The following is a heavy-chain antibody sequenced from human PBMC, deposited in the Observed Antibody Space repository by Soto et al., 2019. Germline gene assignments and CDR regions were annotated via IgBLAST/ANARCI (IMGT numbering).Heavy chain of an antibody. CDR2: INHSGST. V-gene: IGHV4-34*01. CDR3: ARRPRRATDFDY. CDR1: GGSFSGYY. J-gene: IGHJ4*02. Sequence: QVQLQQWGAGLLKPSETLSLTCAVYGGSFSGYYWSWIRQPPGKGLEWIGEINHSGSTNYIPSLKSRVTISVDTSKNQFSLKLSSVTAADTAVYYCARRPRRATDFDYWGQGTLVTVSS. D-gene: IGHD5-12*01.